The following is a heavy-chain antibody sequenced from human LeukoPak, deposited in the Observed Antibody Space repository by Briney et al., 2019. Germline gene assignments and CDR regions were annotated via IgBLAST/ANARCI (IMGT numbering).Heavy chain of an antibody. Sequence: GGSLRLSCAASGFTFSDQSMNWVRQAPGKGLEWVSSISSNSLHIFYADSVKGRFTISRDNAKNSLYLQMNNLRAEDTAVYYCARPLLGTRGGFDPWGQGTLVTVSS. CDR2: ISSNSLHI. CDR1: GFTFSDQS. J-gene: IGHJ5*02. V-gene: IGHV3-21*01. CDR3: ARPLLGTRGGFDP. D-gene: IGHD7-27*01.